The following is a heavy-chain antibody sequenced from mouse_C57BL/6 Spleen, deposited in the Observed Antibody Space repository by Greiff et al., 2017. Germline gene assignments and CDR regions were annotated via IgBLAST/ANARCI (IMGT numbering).Heavy chain of an antibody. V-gene: IGHV1-85*01. D-gene: IGHD1-1*02. CDR2: IYPRDGST. CDR1: GYTFTSYD. CDR3: ARSGRGDAMDY. Sequence: QVQLQQSGPELVKPGASVKLSCKASGYTFTSYDINWVKPRPGQGLGWIGWIYPRDGSTKYNEKFKGKATLTVDTSSSTAYMELHSLTSEDSAVYFCARSGRGDAMDYWGQGTAVTVSS. J-gene: IGHJ4*01.